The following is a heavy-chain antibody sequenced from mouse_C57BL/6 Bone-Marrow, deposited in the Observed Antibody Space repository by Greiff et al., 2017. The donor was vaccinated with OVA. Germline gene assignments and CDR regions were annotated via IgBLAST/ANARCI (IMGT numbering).Heavy chain of an antibody. J-gene: IGHJ3*01. D-gene: IGHD2-4*01. CDR3: AMGYYDYDFAY. CDR1: GYTFTDYY. Sequence: EVQLQQSGPELVKPGASVKISCKASGYTFTDYYMNWVKQSHGKSLEWIGDINPNNGGTSYNQKFKGKATLTVDKSSSTAYMELRSLTSEYSAVYYCAMGYYDYDFAYWGQGTLVTVSA. CDR2: INPNNGGT. V-gene: IGHV1-26*01.